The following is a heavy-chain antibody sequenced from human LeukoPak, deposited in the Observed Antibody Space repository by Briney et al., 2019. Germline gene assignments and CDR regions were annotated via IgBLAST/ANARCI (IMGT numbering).Heavy chain of an antibody. CDR2: INPSGGST. CDR1: GYTFTGYY. D-gene: IGHD6-19*01. CDR3: ARDGVAGVYYFDY. J-gene: IGHJ4*02. Sequence: GASVKVSCKASGYTFTGYYMHWVRQAPGQGLEWMGIINPSGGSTNYAQKFQGRVTMTGDMSTSTVYMELSSLRSEDTAVYYCARDGVAGVYYFDYWGQGTLVTVSS. V-gene: IGHV1-46*01.